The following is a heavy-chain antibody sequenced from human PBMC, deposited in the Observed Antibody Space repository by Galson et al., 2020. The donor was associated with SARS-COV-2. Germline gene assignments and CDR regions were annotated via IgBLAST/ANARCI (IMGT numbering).Heavy chain of an antibody. CDR1: GGSFSGFY. J-gene: IGHJ3*02. D-gene: IGHD3-3*01. V-gene: IGHV4-34*01. CDR2: INHSGST. CDR3: ARARVITIFGVVLTRDAFDI. Sequence: SETLSLTCAVYGGSFSGFYWTWIRQPPGKGLEWIGEINHSGSTNYNPSLKSRVTISVDTSKNQFSLKLTSVTAADTAVYYCARARVITIFGVVLTRDAFDIWGQGAAVTVSS.